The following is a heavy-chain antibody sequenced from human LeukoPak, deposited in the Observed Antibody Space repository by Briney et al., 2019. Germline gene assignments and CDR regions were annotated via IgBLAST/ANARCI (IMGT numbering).Heavy chain of an antibody. CDR1: GFTVSSNY. V-gene: IGHV3-66*01. Sequence: GGSLRLSCAASGFTVSSNYMRWVRQAPGKGLEWVSVIYSGGTTYYADSVKGRFTISRDNSENTLYLQMNNLRAEDTAVYYCARDEGGSYSSWGQGTLVTVSS. CDR3: ARDEGGSYSS. CDR2: IYSGGTT. D-gene: IGHD1-26*01. J-gene: IGHJ5*02.